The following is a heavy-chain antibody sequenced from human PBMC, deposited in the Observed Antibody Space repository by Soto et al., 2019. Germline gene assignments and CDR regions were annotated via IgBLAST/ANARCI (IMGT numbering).Heavy chain of an antibody. J-gene: IGHJ6*02. V-gene: IGHV1-69*12. Sequence: QVQLVQSGAEVKKPGSSVKVSCKASGGTFSSYAISWVRQAPGQGLEWMGGIIPIFGTANYAQKFQGRVKITADESTRAAYMGVSGLRSDDRAVYYCSRGATVYYYYGMDVWGQGTTVTVSS. CDR1: GGTFSSYA. CDR2: IIPIFGTA. D-gene: IGHD4-4*01. CDR3: SRGATVYYYYGMDV.